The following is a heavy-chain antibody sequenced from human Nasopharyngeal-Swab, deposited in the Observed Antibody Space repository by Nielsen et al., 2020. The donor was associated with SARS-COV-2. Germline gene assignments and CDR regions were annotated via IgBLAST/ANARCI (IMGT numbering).Heavy chain of an antibody. CDR3: ASEGSGVFGVVIYAFDI. D-gene: IGHD3-3*01. Sequence: ASVKVSRKPSGYTLTVLPIHWVRQAPRKGLEWMGTVVPEDGEPIYAQNFQGRVTMTEDTSTYTAYLVLSSLSSEDTAVYYCASEGSGVFGVVIYAFDIWGPGTLVTVSS. CDR2: VVPEDGEP. J-gene: IGHJ3*02. CDR1: GYTLTVLP. V-gene: IGHV1-24*01.